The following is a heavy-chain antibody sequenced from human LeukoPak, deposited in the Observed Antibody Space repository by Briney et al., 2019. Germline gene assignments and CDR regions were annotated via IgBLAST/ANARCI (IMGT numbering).Heavy chain of an antibody. CDR1: GFTFRSYA. CDR2: ISGSGGAT. V-gene: IGHV3-23*01. Sequence: GGSLRLSCAASGFTFRSYAMSWVRQAPGKGLEWVSTISGSGGATYYADSVKGRFTISRDNAKSTLYLQMNTLRVEDTAAYYCTRDLMDYDVSTGLHHYYMDVWGQGTTVTVSS. J-gene: IGHJ6*02. D-gene: IGHD3-9*01. CDR3: TRDLMDYDVSTGLHHYYMDV.